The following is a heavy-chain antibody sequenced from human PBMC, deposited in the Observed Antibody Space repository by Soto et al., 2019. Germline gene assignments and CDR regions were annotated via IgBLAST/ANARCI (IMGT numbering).Heavy chain of an antibody. CDR1: EITFSNYY. CDR2: IASNGQT. J-gene: IGHJ4*02. Sequence: PGGSLRLSCAASEITFSNYYMNWIRQAPGKGLEWVSSIASNGQTFYTDSVKGRFTISRDNAKNSLYLQMNSLRVEDTALYYCVGTHDSIDYWGQGTLVTVSS. V-gene: IGHV3-21*06. D-gene: IGHD4-4*01. CDR3: VGTHDSIDY.